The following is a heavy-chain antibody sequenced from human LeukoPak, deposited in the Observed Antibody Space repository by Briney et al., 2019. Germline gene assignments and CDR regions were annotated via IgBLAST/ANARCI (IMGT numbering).Heavy chain of an antibody. CDR1: GFTFSNYW. D-gene: IGHD1-1*01. Sequence: GGSLRLSCAVSGFTFSNYWMHWVRQAPGKGLVWVSRVNGDGSRRDYADSVKGRFTISRDNAESTLYLQMNSLRVEDTAMYYCARDLRGTLSLHWGPGTLVTVSS. CDR2: VNGDGSRR. J-gene: IGHJ4*02. CDR3: ARDLRGTLSLH. V-gene: IGHV3-74*01.